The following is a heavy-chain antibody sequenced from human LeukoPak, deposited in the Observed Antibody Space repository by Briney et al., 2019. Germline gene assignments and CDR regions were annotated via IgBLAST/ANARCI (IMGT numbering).Heavy chain of an antibody. CDR1: GGSISSYY. D-gene: IGHD3-3*01. J-gene: IGHJ6*02. V-gene: IGHV4-59*12. Sequence: KPSETLSLTCTVSGGSISSYYWSWIRQPPGKGLEWIGYIYYSGSTNYNPSLKSRVTISVDTSKNQFSLKLSSVTATDTAVYYCARGRYTYYDFWSGPKYYYYGMDVWGQGTTVTVSS. CDR2: IYYSGST. CDR3: ARGRYTYYDFWSGPKYYYYGMDV.